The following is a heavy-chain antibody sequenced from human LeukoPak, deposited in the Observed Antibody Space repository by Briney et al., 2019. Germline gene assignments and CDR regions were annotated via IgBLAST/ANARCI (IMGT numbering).Heavy chain of an antibody. V-gene: IGHV1-8*01. J-gene: IGHJ6*03. Sequence: ASVKVSCKASGYTFTSYDINWVRQATGQGLEWMGWMNPNSGNTSYAQKFQGRVTMTRNTSISTAYMELSSLRSEDTAVYYCARGIPLGSCSGGSCYVFDYYYMDVWGKGTTVTVSS. CDR1: GYTFTSYD. CDR3: ARGIPLGSCSGGSCYVFDYYYMDV. D-gene: IGHD2-15*01. CDR2: MNPNSGNT.